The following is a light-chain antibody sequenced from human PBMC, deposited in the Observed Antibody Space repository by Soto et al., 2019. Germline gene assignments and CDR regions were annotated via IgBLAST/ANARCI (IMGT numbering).Light chain of an antibody. V-gene: IGKV1-39*01. CDR2: TAS. J-gene: IGKJ5*01. CDR1: QSIGNY. Sequence: MTQSPSSLSASVGDRVTITCRESQSIGNYLSWYQQKPGKAPNLLIYTASSLQSGVPSRFSGSGSGTYFTLTINSLQPEDFATYYCQQSHSTVAFGQGTRLEIK. CDR3: QQSHSTVA.